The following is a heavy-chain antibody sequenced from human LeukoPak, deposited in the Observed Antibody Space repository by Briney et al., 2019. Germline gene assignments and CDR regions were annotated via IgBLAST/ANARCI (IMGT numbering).Heavy chain of an antibody. CDR1: GYSISSGYY. CDR2: IYHSGST. CDR3: VRGSGNYNS. Sequence: NPSETLSLTCTVSGYSISSGYYCGWIRQPPGKGLEWIGSIYHSGSTYYNPSLKSRVSISVDTSKDQFSLRLGSVTAADAAICYCVRGSGNYNSWGQGTLVTVSS. V-gene: IGHV4-38-2*02. D-gene: IGHD3-10*01. J-gene: IGHJ4*02.